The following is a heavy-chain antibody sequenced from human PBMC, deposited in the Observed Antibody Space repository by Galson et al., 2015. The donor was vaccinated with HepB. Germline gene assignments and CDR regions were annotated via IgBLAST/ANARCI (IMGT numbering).Heavy chain of an antibody. CDR3: AKDRVAVAGEIFFDS. D-gene: IGHD6-19*01. CDR2: IDRTSAFI. J-gene: IGHJ4*02. V-gene: IGHV3-21*04. CDR1: GFSLDETIYN. Sequence: SLRLSCAASGFSLDETIYNITWVRQTPGKGLEWVSSIDRTSAFIRYADSIKGRFTSSRDNAKDTLYLQMNSLRVEDTAVYYCAKDRVAVAGEIFFDSWGQGALVTVSS.